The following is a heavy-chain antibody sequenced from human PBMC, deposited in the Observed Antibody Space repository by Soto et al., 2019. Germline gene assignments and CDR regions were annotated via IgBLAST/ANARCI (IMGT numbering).Heavy chain of an antibody. CDR2: IYKSATT. Sequence: PSETLSLTCSVSGDSISNLDYFWAWIRQPPGQALEYIGYIYKSATTYYNPSFESRVAISVETSKSQFSLNVTSVTAADTAVYFCARGRYCLTGRCFPNWFDSWGPGALVTVS. CDR3: ARGRYCLTGRCFPNWFDS. CDR1: GDSISNLDYF. D-gene: IGHD7-27*01. J-gene: IGHJ5*01. V-gene: IGHV4-30-4*01.